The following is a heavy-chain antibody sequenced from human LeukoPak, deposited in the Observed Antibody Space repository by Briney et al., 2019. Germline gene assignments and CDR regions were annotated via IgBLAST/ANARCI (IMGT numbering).Heavy chain of an antibody. D-gene: IGHD6-19*01. V-gene: IGHV4-34*01. CDR1: GGSFSDYY. CDR3: ARLPYSSGWFDAFDI. CDR2: INHSGST. Sequence: KPSETLSLTCAVYGGSFSDYYWSWIRQPPGKGLEWIGEINHSGSTHYNPSLKSRVTISVDTSKNHFSLKLSSVTAADTAVYYCARLPYSSGWFDAFDIWGQGTMVTVSS. J-gene: IGHJ3*02.